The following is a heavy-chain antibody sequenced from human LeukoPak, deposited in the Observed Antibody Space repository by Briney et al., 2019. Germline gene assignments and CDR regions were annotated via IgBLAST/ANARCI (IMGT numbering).Heavy chain of an antibody. J-gene: IGHJ5*02. CDR3: ARNSGSYSFWFDP. CDR2: INPNSGGT. D-gene: IGHD1-26*01. Sequence: ASVKVSCKASGYTFTGYYMRWVRQAPGQGLEWMGRINPNSGGTNYAQKFQGRVTMTRDTSISTAYMELSRLRSDDTAVYYCARNSGSYSFWFDPWGQGTLVTVSS. CDR1: GYTFTGYY. V-gene: IGHV1-2*06.